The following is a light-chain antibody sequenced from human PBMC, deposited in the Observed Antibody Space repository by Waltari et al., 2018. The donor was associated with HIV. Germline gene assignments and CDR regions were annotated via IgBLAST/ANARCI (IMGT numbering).Light chain of an antibody. Sequence: EIKMTQTPSALSASVGDRVTITCRASQTISDWLAWYQQRPGKAPKLLIFTASVLESGVPSRFSGSLSGTEFTLTISSLQPDDLATYYCQQYSTFPGTFGQGTKVEI. CDR2: TAS. V-gene: IGKV1-5*03. J-gene: IGKJ1*01. CDR1: QTISDW. CDR3: QQYSTFPGT.